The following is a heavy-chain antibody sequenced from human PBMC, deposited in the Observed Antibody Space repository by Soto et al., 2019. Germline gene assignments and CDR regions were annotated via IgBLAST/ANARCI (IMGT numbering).Heavy chain of an antibody. Sequence: PGESLKISCKASGDSFTSYWVGWVRQMPGKGLEWMGIIYPGDSDTRYSPSFQGQVTISVDKSISTAYLQWSSLKASDTAMYYCARHEGYYGSPAAGLFDYWGQGTLVTVSS. CDR3: ARHEGYYGSPAAGLFDY. CDR2: IYPGDSDT. V-gene: IGHV5-51*01. CDR1: GDSFTSYW. D-gene: IGHD3-10*01. J-gene: IGHJ4*02.